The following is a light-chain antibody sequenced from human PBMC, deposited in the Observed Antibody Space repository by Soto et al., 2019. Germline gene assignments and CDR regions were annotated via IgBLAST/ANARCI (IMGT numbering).Light chain of an antibody. J-gene: IGLJ2*01. CDR3: SSYTRLNTPYVV. V-gene: IGLV2-14*01. CDR2: EVS. CDR1: SSDVGGYNY. Sequence: QSVLTQPASVSGSPGQSITISCTGTSSDVGGYNYVSWYQHNPGKAPKLIIYEVSNRPSGVSSRFSGSKSGNTASLTISGLQAEDEADYYCSSYTRLNTPYVVFGGGTKLTVL.